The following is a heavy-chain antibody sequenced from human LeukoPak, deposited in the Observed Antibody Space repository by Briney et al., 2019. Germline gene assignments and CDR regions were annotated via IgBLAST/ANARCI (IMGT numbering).Heavy chain of an antibody. CDR3: ESEPRTFHH. CDR1: GFAFSSYS. Sequence: GGSLRLSCAASGFAFSSYSMNWVRQAPGKGLEGVSSISRSSSYIYYADSVKGRFTISRDNAKNSLYLQMNSLRAEDTPVCYYESEPRTFHHWGQRTVVTVSS. V-gene: IGHV3-21*01. J-gene: IGHJ4*02. CDR2: ISRSSSYI.